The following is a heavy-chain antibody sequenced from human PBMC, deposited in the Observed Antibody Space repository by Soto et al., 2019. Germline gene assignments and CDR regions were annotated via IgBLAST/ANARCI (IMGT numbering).Heavy chain of an antibody. V-gene: IGHV1-69*06. CDR3: ARGLECRGYCLDKPTWFAP. CDR1: GGTFSTYT. J-gene: IGHJ5*02. CDR2: IIPIFGTP. D-gene: IGHD2-15*01. Sequence: QVQLVQSGAEVKKPGSSVKVSCKYFGGTFSTYTFSWVRQAPGQGLEWMGRIIPIFGTPYYAQKFQGRVTITADKSTSTVYMELSSLRSDDTAVYFCARGLECRGYCLDKPTWFAPWGQGTLVTVSS.